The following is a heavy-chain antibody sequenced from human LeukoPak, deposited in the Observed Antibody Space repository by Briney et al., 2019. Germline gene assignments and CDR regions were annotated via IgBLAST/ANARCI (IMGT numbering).Heavy chain of an antibody. D-gene: IGHD2-2*01. Sequence: GGSPRLSCAASGFTFSSYAMSWVRQAPGKGLEWVSAISGSGGSTYYADSVKGRFTISRDNSKNTLYLQMNSLGAEDTAVYYCAEVGYCSSTSCYWRGTYYFDYWGQGTLVTVSS. CDR3: AEVGYCSSTSCYWRGTYYFDY. V-gene: IGHV3-23*01. J-gene: IGHJ4*02. CDR1: GFTFSSYA. CDR2: ISGSGGST.